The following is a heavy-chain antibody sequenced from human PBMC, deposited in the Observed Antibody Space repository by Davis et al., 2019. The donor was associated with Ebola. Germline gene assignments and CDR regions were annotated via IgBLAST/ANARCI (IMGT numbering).Heavy chain of an antibody. J-gene: IGHJ5*02. Sequence: GESLKISCAASGFTFSKYWMHWVRQTPGKGLMWVSRINSDGSSSTREYADSVKGRFTISRDNAKNTLYLQMNSLRAEDTAVYFCARGAAGSGVYFDPWGQGTLVTVSS. CDR3: ARGAAGSGVYFDP. D-gene: IGHD2-15*01. V-gene: IGHV3-74*03. CDR1: GFTFSKYW. CDR2: INSDGSSS.